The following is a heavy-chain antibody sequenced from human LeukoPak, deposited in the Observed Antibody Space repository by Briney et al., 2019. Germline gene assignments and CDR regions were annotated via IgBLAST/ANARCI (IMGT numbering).Heavy chain of an antibody. J-gene: IGHJ4*02. D-gene: IGHD1-26*01. V-gene: IGHV4-34*01. CDR3: ARALSRWDPFDY. CDR1: GGSFSGYY. CDR2: INHSGST. Sequence: SETLSLTCAVYGGSFSGYYWSWLRQPPGKGLEWIGEINHSGSTSYNPSLKSRVTISVDTSKNQFSLKLSSVTAADTAVYYCARALSRWDPFDYWGQGTLVTVSS.